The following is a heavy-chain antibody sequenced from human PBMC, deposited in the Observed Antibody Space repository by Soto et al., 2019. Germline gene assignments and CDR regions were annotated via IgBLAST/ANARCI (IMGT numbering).Heavy chain of an antibody. Sequence: GGSLRLSCVASGFTFSSYEMNWVRQAPGKGLQWVSYIDISGSAIYYADSVKGRFTISRDNAKNSLYLQMNSLRAEDTALYYCARGDASGYWGQGALVTVSS. CDR3: ARGDASGY. J-gene: IGHJ4*02. D-gene: IGHD2-2*01. V-gene: IGHV3-48*03. CDR1: GFTFSSYE. CDR2: IDISGSAI.